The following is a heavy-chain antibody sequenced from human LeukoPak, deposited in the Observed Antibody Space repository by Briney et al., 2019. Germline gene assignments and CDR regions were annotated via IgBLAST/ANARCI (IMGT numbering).Heavy chain of an antibody. V-gene: IGHV4-59*01. J-gene: IGHJ4*02. CDR3: ARERGYCSGGSCYGAHFDY. Sequence: SETLSLTCTVSGGSISSYYWSWIRQPPGKGLEWIGYIYYSGSTNYNPSLKSRVTISVDTSKNQFSLKLSSVTAADTAVYYCARERGYCSGGSCYGAHFDYWGQGTLVTVSS. CDR1: GGSISSYY. D-gene: IGHD2-15*01. CDR2: IYYSGST.